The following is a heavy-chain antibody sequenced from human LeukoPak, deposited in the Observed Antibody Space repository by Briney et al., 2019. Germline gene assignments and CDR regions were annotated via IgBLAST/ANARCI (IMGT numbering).Heavy chain of an antibody. D-gene: IGHD3-9*01. CDR3: ARDRVLRYFDWYAFDI. CDR1: GFTFSSYW. CDR2: INSDGSST. Sequence: GGSLRLSCAASGFTFSSYWMHWVGQAPGKGLVWVSRINSDGSSTSYADSVKGRFTISRDNAKNTLYLQMNSLRAEDTAVYYCARDRVLRYFDWYAFDIWGQGTMVTVSS. J-gene: IGHJ3*02. V-gene: IGHV3-74*01.